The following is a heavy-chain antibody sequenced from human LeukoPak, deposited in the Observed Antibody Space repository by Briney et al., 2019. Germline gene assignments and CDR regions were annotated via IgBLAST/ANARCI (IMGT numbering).Heavy chain of an antibody. CDR1: GGSISSGDYY. J-gene: IGHJ4*02. D-gene: IGHD3-3*01. Sequence: SQTLSLTCTVSGGSISSGDYYWSWIRQPPGKGLEWIGYIYYSGSTYYNPSLKSRVTISVDTSKNQFSLKLSSVTAADTAVYYCARLDFWSGYYQDYWGQGTLVTVSS. CDR2: IYYSGST. CDR3: ARLDFWSGYYQDY. V-gene: IGHV4-30-4*01.